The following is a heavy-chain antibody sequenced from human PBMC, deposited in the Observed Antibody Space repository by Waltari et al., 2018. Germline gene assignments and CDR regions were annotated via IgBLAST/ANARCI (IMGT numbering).Heavy chain of an antibody. V-gene: IGHV4-39*07. Sequence: QLQLQESGPGLVKPSETLSLTCTVSGGSISSGSYYWGWIRQPPGKGLESIGYISYSGTTYYNLSLKSRVTMSVDTSRDQYSLSLRSVAAADTAVYYCARYYGNGEGWLDTWGQGTLVTVSS. J-gene: IGHJ5*02. CDR3: ARYYGNGEGWLDT. CDR1: GGSISSGSYY. D-gene: IGHD3-3*01. CDR2: ISYSGTT.